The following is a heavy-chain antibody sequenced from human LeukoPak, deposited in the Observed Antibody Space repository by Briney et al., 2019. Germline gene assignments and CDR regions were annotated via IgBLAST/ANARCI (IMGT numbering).Heavy chain of an antibody. CDR1: GGTFSSYA. V-gene: IGHV1-69*05. D-gene: IGHD6-13*01. CDR3: ARDGSSSWYGYQGTNWFDP. J-gene: IGHJ5*02. CDR2: IIPIFGTA. Sequence: GSSVKVSCKASGGTFSSYAISWVRQAPGQGLEWMGGIIPIFGTANYAQKFQGRVTITTDESTSTAYMELSSLRSEDTAVYYCARDGSSSWYGYQGTNWFDPWGQGTLVTVSS.